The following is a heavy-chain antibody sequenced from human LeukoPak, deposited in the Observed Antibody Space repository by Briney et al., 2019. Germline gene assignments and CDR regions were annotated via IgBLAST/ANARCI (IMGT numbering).Heavy chain of an antibody. CDR2: VDPSDSYT. CDR1: GXSFTTYC. CDR3: ARLNNYGSGSYLY. V-gene: IGHV5-10-1*01. J-gene: IGHJ4*02. D-gene: IGHD3-10*01. Sequence: GESLKISFKGSGXSFTTYCISWVRQMPGKGLEWMGRVDPSDSYTNYSPSFEGHVTISADKSISTAYLQWSSLRASDTAMYYCARLNNYGSGSYLYWGQGTLVTVSS.